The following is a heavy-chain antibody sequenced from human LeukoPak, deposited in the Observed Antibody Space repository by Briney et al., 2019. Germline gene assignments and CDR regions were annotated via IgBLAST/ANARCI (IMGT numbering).Heavy chain of an antibody. D-gene: IGHD6-13*01. J-gene: IGHJ4*02. CDR1: GFTFSSYS. V-gene: IGHV3-21*01. CDR3: ARGSVAAAGRSFDY. Sequence: GGSLRLSCAASGFTFSSYSMNWVRQAPGKGLEWVSSISSSSSYIYYADSVKGRFTISRDNAKNSLYLQMNSLRAEDTAVCYCARGSVAAAGRSFDYWGQGTLVTVSS. CDR2: ISSSSSYI.